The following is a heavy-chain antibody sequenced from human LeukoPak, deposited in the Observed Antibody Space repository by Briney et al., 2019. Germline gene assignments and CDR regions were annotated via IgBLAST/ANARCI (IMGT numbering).Heavy chain of an antibody. V-gene: IGHV3-33*01. J-gene: IGHJ4*02. Sequence: GGSLRLSCAASGFTFSSYGMHWVRQAPGKGLEWVAVIWYDGSNKYYADSVKGRFTISRDNSKNTLYLQMNSLRAEDTAVYYCARAGQQLVYYFDYWGQGTLVTVSS. D-gene: IGHD6-13*01. CDR2: IWYDGSNK. CDR3: ARAGQQLVYYFDY. CDR1: GFTFSSYG.